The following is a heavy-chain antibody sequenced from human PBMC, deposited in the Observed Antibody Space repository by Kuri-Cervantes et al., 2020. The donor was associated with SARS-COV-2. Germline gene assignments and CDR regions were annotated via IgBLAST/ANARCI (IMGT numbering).Heavy chain of an antibody. J-gene: IGHJ2*01. CDR3: ARVPRRYWYFDL. CDR1: GFSFKTYA. V-gene: IGHV3-21*04. Sequence: GESLKISCAVSGFSFKTYAMDWVRQAPGKGLEWVSSISASASYKYYADSVKGRFTISRDNAKNSLYLQMNSLRAEDTAVYYCARVPRRYWYFDLWGRGTLVTVSS. CDR2: ISASASYK.